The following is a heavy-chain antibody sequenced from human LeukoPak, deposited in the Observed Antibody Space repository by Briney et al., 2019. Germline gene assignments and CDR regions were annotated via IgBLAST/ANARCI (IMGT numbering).Heavy chain of an antibody. CDR1: GGSISSSSYY. Sequence: PSETLSLTCTVSGGSISSSSYYWGWIRQPPGKGLEWIGSIYYSGSTYYNPSLKSRVTISVDTSKNQFSLKLSSVTAADTAVYYCARDMSEWIQLWFLKNNWFDPWGQGTLVTVSS. CDR2: IYYSGST. J-gene: IGHJ5*02. CDR3: ARDMSEWIQLWFLKNNWFDP. D-gene: IGHD5-18*01. V-gene: IGHV4-39*07.